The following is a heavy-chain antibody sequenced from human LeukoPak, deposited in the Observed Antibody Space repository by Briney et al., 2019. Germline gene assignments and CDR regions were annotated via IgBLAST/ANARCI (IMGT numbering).Heavy chain of an antibody. V-gene: IGHV1-8*01. CDR3: ARVKGQERWLQWAFDY. CDR1: GYTFTSYD. J-gene: IGHJ4*02. CDR2: MNPNSGNT. Sequence: RASVKVSCKASGYTFTSYDINWVRQATGQGLEWMGWMNPNSGNTGYAQKFQGRVTITADKSTTTAYMELSSLRSEDTAVYYCARVKGQERWLQWAFDYWGQGTLVTVSS. D-gene: IGHD5-24*01.